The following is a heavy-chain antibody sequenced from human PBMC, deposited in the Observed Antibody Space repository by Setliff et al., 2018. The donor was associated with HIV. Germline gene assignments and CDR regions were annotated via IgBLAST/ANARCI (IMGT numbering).Heavy chain of an antibody. J-gene: IGHJ4*02. D-gene: IGHD4-17*01. V-gene: IGHV3-49*04. CDR3: ARDPIDYGDSPFDY. CDR2: IRSKSYSATT. Sequence: GGSLRLSCTASGFTFGDYAMSWVRQAPGKGLVWVGFIRSKSYSATTEYAASVKGRFIISRDDSKGIAYLQMNSLRTEDTAVYYCARDPIDYGDSPFDYWGQGTLVTVSS. CDR1: GFTFGDYA.